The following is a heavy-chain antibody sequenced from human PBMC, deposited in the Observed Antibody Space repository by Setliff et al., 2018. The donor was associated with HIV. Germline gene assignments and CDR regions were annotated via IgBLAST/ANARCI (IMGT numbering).Heavy chain of an antibody. CDR3: AREGKFRYYYYMDV. CDR1: GYTFSTYA. Sequence: ASVKVSCKASGYTFSTYAIHWVRQAPGQRLEWMGWINAGSGNTKYSQRFQGRVTVTRDTSASTAYMELSSLRSEDTAVYYCAREGKFRYYYYMDVWGKGTTVTVSS. D-gene: IGHD3-10*01. CDR2: INAGSGNT. V-gene: IGHV1-3*01. J-gene: IGHJ6*03.